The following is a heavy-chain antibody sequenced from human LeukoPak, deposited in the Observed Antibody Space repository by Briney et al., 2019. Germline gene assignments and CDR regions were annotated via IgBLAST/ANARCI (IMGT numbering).Heavy chain of an antibody. Sequence: GGSLRLSCAASGFTFSSYGMHWVRQAPGKGLEWVSFIRYDGSIKYYADSVKGRFTISRDDPHNTLYLQMNSLRAEDTAVYFCARGGVDYYGSGTYYLMYYFDYWGQGALVTVSS. V-gene: IGHV3-30*02. CDR1: GFTFSSYG. CDR3: ARGGVDYYGSGTYYLMYYFDY. D-gene: IGHD3-10*01. J-gene: IGHJ4*02. CDR2: IRYDGSIK.